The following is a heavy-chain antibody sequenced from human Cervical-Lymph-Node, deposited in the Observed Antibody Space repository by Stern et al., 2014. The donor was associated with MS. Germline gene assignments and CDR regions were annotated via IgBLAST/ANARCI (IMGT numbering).Heavy chain of an antibody. V-gene: IGHV4-4*02. CDR2: IYHSWAS. J-gene: IGHJ2*01. D-gene: IGHD2/OR15-2a*01. CDR3: ARERQQYCNSEGCSYWYFDL. Sequence: QVQLQESGPGLVKPSGTLSLTCAVSGGSVSSTNWWSWVRQSPGKGLEWIGNIYHSWASTSRPSLRSRVSISLDTSKNHLSLHLTSVTAADTAVYYCARERQQYCNSEGCSYWYFDLWGRGTLVTVSS. CDR1: GGSVSSTNW.